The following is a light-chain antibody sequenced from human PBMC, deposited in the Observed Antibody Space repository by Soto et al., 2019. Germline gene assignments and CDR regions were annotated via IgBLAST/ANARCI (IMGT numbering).Light chain of an antibody. CDR1: SSDVGAYKY. CDR2: EVS. V-gene: IGLV2-8*01. CDR3: TSYVGSDILV. Sequence: QSALTQPPSASGSPGQSVTIACTGTSSDVGAYKYVSWYPQDPGKPPKLRIYEVSKRPSGVPDRLSGSKSGNTAALTVSGLQAEDEADDYCTSYVGSDILVFGGGTKLTVL. J-gene: IGLJ3*02.